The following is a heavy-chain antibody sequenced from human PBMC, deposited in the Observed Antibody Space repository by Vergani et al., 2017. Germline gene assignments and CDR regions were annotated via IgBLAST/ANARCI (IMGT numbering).Heavy chain of an antibody. V-gene: IGHV4-39*01. CDR1: GGSISSSSYY. CDR2: IYYSGST. Sequence: QLQLQESGPGLVKPSETLSLTCTVSGGSISSSSYYWGWIRQPPGKGLEWIGSIYYSGSTYYNPSLKRRVTISVDTSKNQFSLKLSSVTAADTAVYYCARGLGWLQLMDYWGQGTLVTVSS. J-gene: IGHJ4*02. CDR3: ARGLGWLQLMDY. D-gene: IGHD5-24*01.